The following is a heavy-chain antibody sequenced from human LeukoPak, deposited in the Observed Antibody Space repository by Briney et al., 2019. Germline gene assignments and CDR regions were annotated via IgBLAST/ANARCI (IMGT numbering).Heavy chain of an antibody. Sequence: SETLSLTCTVSGGSISSSSYYWGWIRQPPGKGLEWIVSIYYSGSTYYNPSLKSRVTISVDTSKNQFSLKLSSVTAADTAVYYCASPVALSPGRAFDYWGQGTLVTVSS. D-gene: IGHD3-16*01. CDR3: ASPVALSPGRAFDY. V-gene: IGHV4-39*01. J-gene: IGHJ4*02. CDR1: GGSISSSSYY. CDR2: IYYSGST.